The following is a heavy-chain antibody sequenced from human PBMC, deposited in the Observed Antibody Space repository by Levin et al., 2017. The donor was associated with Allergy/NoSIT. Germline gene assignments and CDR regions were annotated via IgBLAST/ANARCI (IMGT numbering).Heavy chain of an antibody. CDR3: ARRGYSYGDGLPYYFDY. Sequence: GESLKISCKGSGYSFTSYWIGWVRKMPGKGLEWMGIIYPGDSDTRYSPSFQGQVTISADKSISTAYLRWSSLKASDTAMYYCARRGYSYGDGLPYYFDYWGQGTLVTVSS. J-gene: IGHJ4*02. CDR2: IYPGDSDT. V-gene: IGHV5-51*01. D-gene: IGHD5-18*01. CDR1: GYSFTSYW.